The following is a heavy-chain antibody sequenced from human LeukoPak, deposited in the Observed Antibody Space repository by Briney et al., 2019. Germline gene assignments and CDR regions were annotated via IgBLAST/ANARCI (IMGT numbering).Heavy chain of an antibody. J-gene: IGHJ4*02. CDR3: ARDQPHYYDSSGYYPLDY. CDR1: GYTFTSYG. Sequence: GASVKVSCKASGYTFTSYGISWVRQAPGQGLEWMGWISAYNGNTNYAQKLQGRVTMTTDTSTSTAYMELRSLRSDDTAVYYCARDQPHYYDSSGYYPLDYWGQGTLVTVSS. D-gene: IGHD3-22*01. CDR2: ISAYNGNT. V-gene: IGHV1-18*01.